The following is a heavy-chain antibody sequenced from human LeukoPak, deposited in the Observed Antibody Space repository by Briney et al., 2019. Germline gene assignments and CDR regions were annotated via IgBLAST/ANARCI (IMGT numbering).Heavy chain of an antibody. Sequence: ASVKVSCKASGYTFTGYYMHWVRQAPGQGLEWMGRIIPIFGIANYAQKFQGRVTITADKSTSTAYMELSSLRSEDTAVYYCASVYGDYPRWGQGTLVTVSS. V-gene: IGHV1-69*02. CDR1: GYTFTGYY. CDR2: IIPIFGIA. D-gene: IGHD4-17*01. J-gene: IGHJ4*02. CDR3: ASVYGDYPR.